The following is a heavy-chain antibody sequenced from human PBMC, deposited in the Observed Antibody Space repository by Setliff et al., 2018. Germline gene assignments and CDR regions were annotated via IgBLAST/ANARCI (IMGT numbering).Heavy chain of an antibody. D-gene: IGHD4-17*01. CDR2: IIPVLGMT. J-gene: IGHJ6*03. Sequence: GASVKVSCKASGYIFRDYYIHWVRQAPGQGLEWMGAIIPVLGMTDYAQKFQGRLTITADQSTTTVYMELSSLRFDDTALCYCARGPSPTVTPSRLIYFYHMDVWGTGTTVTVSS. CDR3: ARGPSPTVTPSRLIYFYHMDV. CDR1: GYIFRDYY. V-gene: IGHV1-69*10.